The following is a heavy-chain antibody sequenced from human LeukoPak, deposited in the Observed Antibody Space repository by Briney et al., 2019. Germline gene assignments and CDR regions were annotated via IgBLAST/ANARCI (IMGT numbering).Heavy chain of an antibody. V-gene: IGHV3-33*06. CDR1: GFTFSSYG. CDR2: IWYDGSNK. D-gene: IGHD5-18*01. Sequence: GGSLRLSCAASGFTFSSYGMHWVRQAPGKGLEWVAVIWYDGSNKHYADSVKGRFTISRDNSKNTLYLQMNSLRAEDTAVYYCAKGYSYGYFDYWGQGTLVTVSS. CDR3: AKGYSYGYFDY. J-gene: IGHJ4*02.